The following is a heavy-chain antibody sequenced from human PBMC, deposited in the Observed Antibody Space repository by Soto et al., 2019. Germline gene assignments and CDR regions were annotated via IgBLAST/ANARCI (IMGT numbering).Heavy chain of an antibody. V-gene: IGHV4-34*01. CDR1: GGSFSGYY. D-gene: IGHD1-26*01. CDR2: INHSGST. CDR3: ARGSWGGSYYYFDY. Sequence: PSETLSLTCAVYGGSFSGYYWSWIRQPPGKGLEWIGEINHSGSTNYNPSLKSRVTISVDTSENQLSLKLSSVTAADAAVYYCARGSWGGSYYYFDYWGQGTLVTVSS. J-gene: IGHJ4*02.